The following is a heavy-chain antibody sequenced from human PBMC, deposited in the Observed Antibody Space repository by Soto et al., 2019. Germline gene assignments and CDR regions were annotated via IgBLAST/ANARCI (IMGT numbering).Heavy chain of an antibody. CDR1: GFTFSRFT. Sequence: EVQLLESGGGLVQPGGSLRLSCVASGFTFSRFTMSWVRQAPGKGLEWVAGLIGGSGSTDDADSVKGRFTISSDTSNNILSLQMNSLRVEDTAEYYCAKDRQPDGIWTFDSWGQGTLVTVSS. CDR2: LIGGSGST. CDR3: AKDRQPDGIWTFDS. V-gene: IGHV3-23*01. D-gene: IGHD3-9*01. J-gene: IGHJ4*02.